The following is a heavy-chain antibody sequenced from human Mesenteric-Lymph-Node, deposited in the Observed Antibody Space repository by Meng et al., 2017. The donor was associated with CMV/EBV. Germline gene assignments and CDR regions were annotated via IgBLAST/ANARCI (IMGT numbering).Heavy chain of an antibody. CDR2: IAYDASTT. D-gene: IGHD6-13*01. CDR1: GFTLSSHE. J-gene: IGHJ4*02. V-gene: IGHV3-74*01. CDR3: VRGIGSGWYGLGY. Sequence: GGSLRLSCAASGFTLSSHEMSWVRQAPGKGLVWVSRIAYDASTTDYADSVKGRFTVSRDNAKSTLYLQMNSLRAEDTALYHCVRGIGSGWYGLGYWGQGTLVTVSS.